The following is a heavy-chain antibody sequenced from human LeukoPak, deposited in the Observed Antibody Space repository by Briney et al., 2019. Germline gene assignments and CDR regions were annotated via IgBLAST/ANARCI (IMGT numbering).Heavy chain of an antibody. D-gene: IGHD6-13*01. CDR3: AKDDTTTASGTFDY. V-gene: IGHV3-30*18. CDR1: GFTFRNYG. Sequence: GRSLRLSCAASGFTFRNYGMHCLRQAPGKGLEWVAVISDDGSSKHYADSVKGRFTISRDNSSNTLYLQMNSQRAEYMGVRSGAKDDTTTASGTFDYWGQGTLVTVSS. CDR2: ISDDGSSK. J-gene: IGHJ4*02.